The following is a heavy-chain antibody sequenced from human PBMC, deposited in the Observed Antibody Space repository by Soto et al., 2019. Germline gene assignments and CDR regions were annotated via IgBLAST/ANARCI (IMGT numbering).Heavy chain of an antibody. CDR2: IYYSGST. CDR1: GGSISSGGYY. CDR3: ARGPDYEGYFDY. J-gene: IGHJ4*02. V-gene: IGHV4-31*03. D-gene: IGHD3-22*01. Sequence: SETLSLTCTVSGGSISSGGYYWSWIRQHPGKGLEWIGYIYYSGSTYYKPSLKSRVTISVDTSKNQFSLKLSSVTAADTAVYYCARGPDYEGYFDYWGRGTLVTVSS.